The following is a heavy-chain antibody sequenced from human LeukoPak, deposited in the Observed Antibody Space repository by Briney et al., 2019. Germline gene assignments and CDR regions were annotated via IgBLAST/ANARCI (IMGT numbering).Heavy chain of an antibody. CDR3: AKVHPRAAAGTSGFWALGGMDV. D-gene: IGHD6-13*01. J-gene: IGHJ6*02. V-gene: IGHV3-23*01. CDR1: GFTFSSYA. Sequence: PGGPLKLSCAASGFTFSSYAMSWVRQAPGKGLEWVSAISGSGGSTYYADSVKGRFTISRDNSKNTLYLQMNSLRAEDTAVYYCAKVHPRAAAGTSGFWALGGMDVWGQGTTVTVSS. CDR2: ISGSGGST.